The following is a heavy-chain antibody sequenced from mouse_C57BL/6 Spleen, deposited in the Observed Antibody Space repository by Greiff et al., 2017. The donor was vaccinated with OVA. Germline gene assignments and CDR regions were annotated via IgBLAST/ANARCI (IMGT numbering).Heavy chain of an antibody. CDR3: ANFPITTVVATDY. Sequence: QVQLQQPGAELVKPGASVKLSCKASGYTFTSYWMQWVKQRPGQGLEWIGEIDPSDSYTNYNQKFKGKATLTVDTTSSTADMQLSSLASEDSAVYYYANFPITTVVATDYWGQGTTLTVSS. CDR1: GYTFTSYW. J-gene: IGHJ2*01. D-gene: IGHD1-1*01. CDR2: IDPSDSYT. V-gene: IGHV1-50*01.